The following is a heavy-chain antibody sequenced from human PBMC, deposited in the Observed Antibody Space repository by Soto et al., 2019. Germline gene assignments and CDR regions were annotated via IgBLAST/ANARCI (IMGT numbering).Heavy chain of an antibody. Sequence: QVQLQESGPGLVKPSETLSLTCTVSGGSISGYYWSWIRQPPEKGLEWIGHIYDSGSTSYNPSLKSRVTMSLDTSKRQFSRRLTSVTAADTAMYFCARADDLNTIRVVMANAFDVWCQGTKVTVSS. D-gene: IGHD3-16*01. CDR3: ARADDLNTIRVVMANAFDV. V-gene: IGHV4-59*01. J-gene: IGHJ3*01. CDR2: IYDSGST. CDR1: GGSISGYY.